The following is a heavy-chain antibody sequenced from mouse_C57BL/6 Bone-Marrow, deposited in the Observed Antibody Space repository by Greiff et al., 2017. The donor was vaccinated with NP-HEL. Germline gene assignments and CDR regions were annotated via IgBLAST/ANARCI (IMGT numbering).Heavy chain of an antibody. CDR2: IYPGNSDT. CDR3: TVLTAQAIDY. J-gene: IGHJ2*01. Sequence: VQLQQSGTVLARPGASVKMSCKTSGYTFTSYWMHWVKQRPGQGLEWIGAIYPGNSDTSYNQKFKGKAKLTAVTSASTAYMELSSLTNEDSAVYYCTVLTAQAIDYWGQGNTLTVSS. CDR1: GYTFTSYW. D-gene: IGHD3-2*02. V-gene: IGHV1-5*01.